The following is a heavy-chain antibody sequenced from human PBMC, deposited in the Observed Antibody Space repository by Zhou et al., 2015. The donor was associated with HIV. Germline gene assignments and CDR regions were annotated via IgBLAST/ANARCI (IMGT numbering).Heavy chain of an antibody. CDR2: IIPIFGTA. D-gene: IGHD3-16*01. CDR1: GGTFSSYA. Sequence: QVQLVQSGAEVKKPGSSVKVSCKASGGTFSSYAISWVRQAPGQGLEWMGGIIPIFGTANYAQKFQGRVTITADESTSTAYMELSSLRSEDTAVYYCARELAGMITFGGAYFDYWGQGTLVTVSS. CDR3: ARELAGMITFGGAYFDY. J-gene: IGHJ4*02. V-gene: IGHV1-69*01.